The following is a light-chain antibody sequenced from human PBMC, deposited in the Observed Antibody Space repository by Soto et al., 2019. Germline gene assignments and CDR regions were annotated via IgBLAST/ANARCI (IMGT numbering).Light chain of an antibody. Sequence: DIQMTQSPSSLSASVGDRVTITCRASQSISNYLNWYQQKPGKAPKLLIYAASSMQSGVPSRFSGSGSETEFTITISSLQPDDSATYYCQQSFSPLWTFGQGTKVEV. CDR2: AAS. V-gene: IGKV1-39*01. CDR1: QSISNY. J-gene: IGKJ1*01. CDR3: QQSFSPLWT.